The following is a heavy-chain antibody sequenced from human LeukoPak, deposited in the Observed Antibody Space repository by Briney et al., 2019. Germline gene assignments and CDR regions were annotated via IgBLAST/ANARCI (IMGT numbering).Heavy chain of an antibody. CDR1: GFSFSSSW. CDR2: IKEDGSEK. V-gene: IGHV3-7*01. J-gene: IGHJ4*02. D-gene: IGHD2-8*01. CDR3: ARAGNGFGY. Sequence: GGSLRLSRAASGFSFSSSWMSWVRQAPGKGLECVANIKEDGSEKNYVDSVKGRFTISRDNAKSSLYVEMNSLRVEDTAVYYCARAGNGFGYWGQGALVTVSS.